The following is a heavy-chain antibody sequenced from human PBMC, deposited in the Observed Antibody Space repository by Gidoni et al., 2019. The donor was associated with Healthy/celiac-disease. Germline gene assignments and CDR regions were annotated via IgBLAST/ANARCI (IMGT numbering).Heavy chain of an antibody. D-gene: IGHD5-12*01. V-gene: IGHV3-15*01. CDR2: IKSKTDGGTT. J-gene: IGHJ4*02. CDR1: GFPFSNAW. Sequence: EVQLVESGGGLVKPGGSLRLSCAASGFPFSNAWMSWVRQAPGKGLEWVGRIKSKTDGGTTDYAAPVKGRFTISRDDSKNTLYLQMNSLKTEDTAVYYCTTGDGYNLGLDYWGQGTLVTVSS. CDR3: TTGDGYNLGLDY.